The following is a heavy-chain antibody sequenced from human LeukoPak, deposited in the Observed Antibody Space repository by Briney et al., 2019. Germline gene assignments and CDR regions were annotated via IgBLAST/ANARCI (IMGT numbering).Heavy chain of an antibody. CDR1: GGSISSSSYY. J-gene: IGHJ4*02. D-gene: IGHD2-15*01. Sequence: SETLSLTCTVSGGSISSSSYYWGWIRQPPGKGLEWIGSIYYSGSTYYNPSLKSRVTISVDTSKNQFSLKLSSVTAADTAVYHCARHVRYCSGGSCYGPDYFDYWGQGTLVTVSS. CDR2: IYYSGST. V-gene: IGHV4-39*01. CDR3: ARHVRYCSGGSCYGPDYFDY.